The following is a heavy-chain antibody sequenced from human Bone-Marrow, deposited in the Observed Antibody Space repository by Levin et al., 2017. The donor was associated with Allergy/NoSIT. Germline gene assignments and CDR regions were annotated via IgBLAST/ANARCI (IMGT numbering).Heavy chain of an antibody. J-gene: IGHJ4*02. CDR3: ARPDCSAGVCYSLQY. D-gene: IGHD2-15*01. CDR1: GYAFTAYY. V-gene: IGHV1-2*06. Sequence: RASVKVSCETSGYAFTAYYIHWVRQAPGQGLEWMGRINPHSGDAHYPQKFQGRVTMTSDTSINTAFMELHRLTPNDTAMYYCARPDCSAGVCYSLQYWGQGALVTVSS. CDR2: INPHSGDA.